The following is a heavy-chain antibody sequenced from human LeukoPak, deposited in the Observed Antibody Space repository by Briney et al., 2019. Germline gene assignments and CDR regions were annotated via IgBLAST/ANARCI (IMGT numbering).Heavy chain of an antibody. CDR1: GGSIRSYH. V-gene: IGHV4-59*01. CDR3: ARYSSSGLDY. CDR2: IYNSGST. Sequence: SKTLSLTCTVSGGSIRSYHWSWIRQPPGKGLEWIGYIYNSGSTNYSPSLKSRVTISVDTSKNQFSLKLSSVTAEDTAVYYCARYSSSGLDYWGQGTLVTVSS. D-gene: IGHD6-19*01. J-gene: IGHJ4*02.